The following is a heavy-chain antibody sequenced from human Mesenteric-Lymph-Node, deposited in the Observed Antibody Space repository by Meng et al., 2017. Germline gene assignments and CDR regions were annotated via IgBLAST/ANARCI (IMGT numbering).Heavy chain of an antibody. Sequence: GESLKISCKGSGYSFTSYWIGWVRQRPGKGLEWMGIIYPGDSDTRYSPSFQGQVTISADKSISTAYLQWSSLKASDTAMYYCARRGRIAVAGTVYYGMDVWGQGTTVTVSS. CDR1: GYSFTSYW. V-gene: IGHV5-51*01. CDR3: ARRGRIAVAGTVYYGMDV. CDR2: IYPGDSDT. J-gene: IGHJ6*02. D-gene: IGHD6-19*01.